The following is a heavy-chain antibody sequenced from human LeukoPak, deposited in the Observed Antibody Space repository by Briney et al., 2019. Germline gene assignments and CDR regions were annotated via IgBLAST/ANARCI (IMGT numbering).Heavy chain of an antibody. CDR2: INPGNSDA. CDR1: GSHFPKYW. V-gene: IGHV5-51*01. Sequence: GAPLKISFKASGSHFPKYWIGWGRQMPGKGLGGMGIINPGNSDARYTPSFQGHVTSSVDKSINTVFLEWSSPEASDSATYYCGKGASSFDYWGQGTLVTVSS. CDR3: GKGASSFDY. D-gene: IGHD1-26*01. J-gene: IGHJ4*02.